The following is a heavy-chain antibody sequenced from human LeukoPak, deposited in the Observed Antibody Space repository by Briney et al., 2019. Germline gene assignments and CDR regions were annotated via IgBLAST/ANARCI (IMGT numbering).Heavy chain of an antibody. CDR2: ISSNGGST. D-gene: IGHD6-13*01. CDR1: GFTFSSYA. Sequence: PGGSLRLSCAASGFTFSSYAMHWVRQAPGKGLEYVSAISSNGGSTYYANSVKGRFTISRDNSKNTLYLQMGSLRAEDMAVYYCARYWSSWLADFWGQGTLVTVSS. J-gene: IGHJ4*02. CDR3: ARYWSSWLADF. V-gene: IGHV3-64*01.